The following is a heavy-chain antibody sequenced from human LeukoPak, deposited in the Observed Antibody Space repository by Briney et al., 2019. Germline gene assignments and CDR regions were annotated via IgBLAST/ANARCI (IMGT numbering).Heavy chain of an antibody. Sequence: GGSLRLSCAASGFTFSSNAMRWVRQTPGKGLEWVSSISGSGGSTYSADSVKGRFIISRDNSKNTMYLQLNSLRAEDTAVYYCAKHTGRYSSELDYWGQGTLVTVSS. CDR2: ISGSGGST. V-gene: IGHV3-23*01. D-gene: IGHD1-26*01. CDR3: AKHTGRYSSELDY. J-gene: IGHJ4*02. CDR1: GFTFSSNA.